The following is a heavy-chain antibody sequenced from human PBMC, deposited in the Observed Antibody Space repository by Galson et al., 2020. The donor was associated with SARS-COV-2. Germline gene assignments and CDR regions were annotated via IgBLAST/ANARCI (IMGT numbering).Heavy chain of an antibody. J-gene: IGHJ3*01. V-gene: IGHV5-51*01. Sequence: GESLKISCKSSGNRFTTYWIGWVRQMPGKGLEFMGIIFPDDSDTRYSPSFRGQVTISADKSVNTAYLQWTSLKGSDSAMYYCVTSAYIDAFDVWGQGTMVTVSS. CDR1: GNRFTTYW. D-gene: IGHD4-4*01. CDR2: IFPDDSDT. CDR3: VTSAYIDAFDV.